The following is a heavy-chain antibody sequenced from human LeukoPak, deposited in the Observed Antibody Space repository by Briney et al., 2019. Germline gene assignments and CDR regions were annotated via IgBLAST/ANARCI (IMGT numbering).Heavy chain of an antibody. Sequence: SETLSLTCTVSGGSISSYYWSWIRQPAGKGLEWIGRIYTSGSTNYNPSLKSRVTISVDKSKNQFSLKLSSVTAADTAVYYCASPRIGYCSGGSCYSFDYWGQGTLVTVSS. D-gene: IGHD2-15*01. J-gene: IGHJ4*02. CDR1: GGSISSYY. CDR3: ASPRIGYCSGGSCYSFDY. CDR2: IYTSGST. V-gene: IGHV4-4*07.